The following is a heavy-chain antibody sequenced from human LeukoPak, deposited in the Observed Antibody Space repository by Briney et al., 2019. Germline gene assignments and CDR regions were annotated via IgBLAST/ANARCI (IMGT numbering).Heavy chain of an antibody. CDR1: GGSISSGDYY. Sequence: SETLSLTCTVSGGSISSGDYYWSWIRQPPGKGLEWIGYIYYSGSTYYNPSLKSRVTISVDTSKNQFSLKLSSVTAADTAVYYCARVATTYYYAHGGAFYIWGQGTMVTVSS. CDR2: IYYSGST. J-gene: IGHJ3*02. D-gene: IGHD3-10*01. V-gene: IGHV4-30-4*01. CDR3: ARVATTYYYAHGGAFYI.